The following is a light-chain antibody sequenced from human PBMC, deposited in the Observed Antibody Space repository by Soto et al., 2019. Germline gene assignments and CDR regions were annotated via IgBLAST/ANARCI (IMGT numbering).Light chain of an antibody. CDR3: CSYAGSSTRYV. Sequence: QSALTQPASVSGSPGQSITISCTGTSSDVGSYNLVSWYQQHPGKAPKLMIYEGSKRPPGVSNRFSGSKSGNTASLTISGLQAEDEADYSCCSYAGSSTRYVFGTGSKVTAL. V-gene: IGLV2-23*01. J-gene: IGLJ1*01. CDR2: EGS. CDR1: SSDVGSYNL.